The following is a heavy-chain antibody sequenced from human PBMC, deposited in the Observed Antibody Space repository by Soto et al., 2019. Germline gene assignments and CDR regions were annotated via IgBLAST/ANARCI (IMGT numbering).Heavy chain of an antibody. V-gene: IGHV1-8*01. Sequence: GASVKVSCKASGYSFTSLDINWVRQTGGQGLEWMGWMEPSTGTTGYAQKFQGRVTMTRDTSINTAYMELTTLTSDDTAFYYCARGVSAGVDYWGQGTLVTVSS. D-gene: IGHD1-26*01. J-gene: IGHJ4*02. CDR1: GYSFTSLD. CDR3: ARGVSAGVDY. CDR2: MEPSTGTT.